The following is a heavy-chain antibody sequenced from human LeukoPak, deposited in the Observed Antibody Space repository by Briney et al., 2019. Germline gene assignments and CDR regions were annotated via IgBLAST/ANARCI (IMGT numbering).Heavy chain of an antibody. D-gene: IGHD6-19*01. CDR1: GFTFSIYG. J-gene: IGHJ2*01. Sequence: GRSLRLSCAASGFTFSIYGMHWVRQAPGKGLEWVAVIWNDGSNKYYADSVKGRFTISRDNSKNTLYLQMNSLRAEDTAVYYCVRDSPSGFFDLWGRGTLVTVSS. CDR3: VRDSPSGFFDL. V-gene: IGHV3-33*01. CDR2: IWNDGSNK.